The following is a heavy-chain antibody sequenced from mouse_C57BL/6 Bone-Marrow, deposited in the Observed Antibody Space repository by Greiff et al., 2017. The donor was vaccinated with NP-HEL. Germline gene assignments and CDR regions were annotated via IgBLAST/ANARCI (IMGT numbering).Heavy chain of an antibody. V-gene: IGHV5-17*01. D-gene: IGHD2-12*01. CDR3: ARQDPYYSTWFAY. CDR1: GFTFSDYG. J-gene: IGHJ3*01. CDR2: ISSGSSTI. Sequence: DVHLVESGGGLVKPGGSLKLSCAASGFTFSDYGMHWVRQAPEKGLEWVAYISSGSSTIYYADTVKGRFTISRDNAKNTLFLQMTSLRSEDTAMYYCARQDPYYSTWFAYWGQGTLVTVSA.